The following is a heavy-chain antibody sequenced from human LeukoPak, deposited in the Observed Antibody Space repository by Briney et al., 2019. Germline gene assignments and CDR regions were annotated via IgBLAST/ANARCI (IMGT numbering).Heavy chain of an antibody. Sequence: AGGSLRLSCAASGFTFSSYGMHWVRQAPGKGLDWVAVIWYDGSNKYYADSVKGRFTISRDNSKNTLYLQMNSLRAEDTAVYYCAIDLSGYALDYRGQGTLVTVSS. CDR3: AIDLSGYALDY. CDR2: IWYDGSNK. D-gene: IGHD5-12*01. CDR1: GFTFSSYG. J-gene: IGHJ4*02. V-gene: IGHV3-33*01.